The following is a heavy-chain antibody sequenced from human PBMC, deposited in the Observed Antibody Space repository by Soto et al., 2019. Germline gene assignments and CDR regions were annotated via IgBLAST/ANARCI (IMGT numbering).Heavy chain of an antibody. CDR3: AREKVGTTFFDN. V-gene: IGHV4-38-2*02. J-gene: IGHJ4*02. CDR1: GFAISRGYY. CDR2: IYPSVSS. D-gene: IGHD1-1*01. Sequence: SETLSLTCSVSGFAISRGYYWCLVRQPPGKGLEWIGSIYPSVSSYHNPSLATRLRLSIDTSKNQFTLNLTSVTAADTALYFCAREKVGTTFFDNWGQGIQVTVS.